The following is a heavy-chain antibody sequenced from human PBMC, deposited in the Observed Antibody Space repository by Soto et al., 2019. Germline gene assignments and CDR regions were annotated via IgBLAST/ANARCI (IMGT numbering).Heavy chain of an antibody. Sequence: ASVKVSCKASGYTFTSYGISWVRQAPGQGLEWMGWISAYNGNTNYAQKFQGRVTMTTDTSTSTAYMELRSLRSDDTAVYYCARSEVQTYYDILTVDPWGQGTLVTVSS. V-gene: IGHV1-18*01. CDR3: ARSEVQTYYDILTVDP. CDR1: GYTFTSYG. J-gene: IGHJ5*02. CDR2: ISAYNGNT. D-gene: IGHD3-9*01.